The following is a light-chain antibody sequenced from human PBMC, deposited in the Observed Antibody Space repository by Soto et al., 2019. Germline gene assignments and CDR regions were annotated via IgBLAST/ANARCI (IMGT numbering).Light chain of an antibody. CDR2: DAS. Sequence: EIVLTQSPATLSLSPGERATLSCRASQSVSSYLAWYQQKPGQAPRLLIYDASNRATGIPARFSGSGSGTDFTLTISSLEPEDFAVYYCRQRSNWTPYTFGQGTKLEIK. J-gene: IGKJ2*01. CDR3: RQRSNWTPYT. V-gene: IGKV3-11*01. CDR1: QSVSSY.